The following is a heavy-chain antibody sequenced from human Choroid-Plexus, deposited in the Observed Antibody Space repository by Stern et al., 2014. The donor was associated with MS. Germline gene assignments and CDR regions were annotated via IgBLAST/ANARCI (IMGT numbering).Heavy chain of an antibody. J-gene: IGHJ4*02. CDR2: ISYAGSDK. Sequence: VQLVESGGGVAQPGRPLILSCAASGFTFSNFGMHWVRQAPGKGLEWVALISYAGSDKYYADSGKGRFTIFRDNSKNTLYMHMNSLRAEDTAVYYCAKDRQWSTYFFDYWGQGSLVTVSS. V-gene: IGHV3-30*18. D-gene: IGHD2-15*01. CDR1: GFTFSNFG. CDR3: AKDRQWSTYFFDY.